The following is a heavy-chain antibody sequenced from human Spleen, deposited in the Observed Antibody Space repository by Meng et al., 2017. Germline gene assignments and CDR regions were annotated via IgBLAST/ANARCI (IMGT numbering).Heavy chain of an antibody. CDR1: DYTLTSYG. J-gene: IGHJ4*02. CDR2: VSAYNANT. V-gene: IGHV1-18*01. CDR3: ASTYSGSYFIL. Sequence: QGQLVKSGAEVKKPGASVKVSCKASDYTLTSYGITWVRQAPGQGLEWMGWVSAYNANTNYAQNFQGRVTMTTDTSTSTAYMELRSLRSDDTAVYYCASTYSGSYFILWGQGTLVTVSS. D-gene: IGHD1-26*01.